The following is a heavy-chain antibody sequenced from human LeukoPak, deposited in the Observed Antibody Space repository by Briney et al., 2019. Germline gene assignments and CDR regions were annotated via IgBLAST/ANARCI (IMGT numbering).Heavy chain of an antibody. CDR3: AREMVRGVLLFDY. CDR1: GYTFTSYA. V-gene: IGHV1-3*01. CDR2: INAGNGNT. Sequence: ASVKVSCKASGYTFTSYAMHWVRQGPGQRRDWMGWINAGNGNTKYSQKFQGRVTITRDTSASTAYMELSSLRSEDTAVYYCAREMVRGVLLFDYWGQGTLVTVSS. D-gene: IGHD3-10*01. J-gene: IGHJ4*02.